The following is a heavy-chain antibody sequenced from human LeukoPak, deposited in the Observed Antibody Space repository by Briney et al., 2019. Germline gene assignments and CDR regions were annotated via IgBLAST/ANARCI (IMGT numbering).Heavy chain of an antibody. CDR2: IYYSGST. Sequence: SETLSLTCTVSGGSISSYYWSWIRQPPGKGLEWIGYIYYSGSTNYNPSLKSRVTISVDTSKTQFSLKLSSVTAANPAVYYCARVQGGQLPISFDYWGQGTLVTVSS. D-gene: IGHD3-10*01. V-gene: IGHV4-59*01. J-gene: IGHJ4*02. CDR3: ARVQGGQLPISFDY. CDR1: GGSISSYY.